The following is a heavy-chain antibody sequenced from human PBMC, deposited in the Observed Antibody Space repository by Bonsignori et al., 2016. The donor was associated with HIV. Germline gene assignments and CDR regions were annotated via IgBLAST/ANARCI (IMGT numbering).Heavy chain of an antibody. CDR2: IRQDGGEN. Sequence: EVQLVESGGGLVQHGGSLRLSCVGSGFTFSIFWMSWVRQSPERGLEWVASIRQDGGENYCVDSVKGRFTISRDNAKNSLYLQMNSLRAEDAAVYYCARGSTAAANFDIWGQGT. J-gene: IGHJ3*02. CDR3: ARGSTAAANFDI. V-gene: IGHV3-7*01. CDR1: GFTFSIFW. D-gene: IGHD6-13*01.